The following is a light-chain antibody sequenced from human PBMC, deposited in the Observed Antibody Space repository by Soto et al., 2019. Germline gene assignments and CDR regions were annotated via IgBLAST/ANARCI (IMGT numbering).Light chain of an antibody. CDR1: QSVSSN. J-gene: IGKJ2*01. CDR3: HQYDNWLRT. V-gene: IGKV3-15*01. Sequence: EIVMTQSPATLSVSPGERATLSCRASQSVSSNLAWYQQKPAQAPRLLIYGASTRATGSPERFSGIGSGTECTLTISSLQSEDLAVYYCHQYDNWLRTCGQGTKLEIK. CDR2: GAS.